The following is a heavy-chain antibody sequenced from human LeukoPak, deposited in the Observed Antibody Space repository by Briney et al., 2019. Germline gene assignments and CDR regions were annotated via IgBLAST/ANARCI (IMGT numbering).Heavy chain of an antibody. CDR3: AKDLYDNDWYNYFDP. CDR2: MSYDGSQT. CDR1: GLTFSSYA. J-gene: IGHJ5*02. D-gene: IGHD5-24*01. V-gene: IGHV3-30*04. Sequence: GGSLRLSCVVSGLTFSSYAFHWVRRAPGKGLDWVAIMSYDGSQTYYADSVKGRFTISRDNSKNTLYLQLNSLRLEDTAVYHCAKDLYDNDWYNYFDPWGQGALVTVSS.